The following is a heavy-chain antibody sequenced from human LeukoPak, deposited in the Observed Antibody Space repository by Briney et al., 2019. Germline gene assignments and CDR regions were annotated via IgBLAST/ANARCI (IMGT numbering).Heavy chain of an antibody. CDR3: TSQDYGDYGDY. J-gene: IGHJ4*02. Sequence: GGSLRLSCTASGFTFGDYAMSWVRQAPGKGLEWVGFIRSKAYGGTTEYAASVKGRFTISRDDSKSIAYLQMNSLKTEDTAVYYCTSQDYGDYGDYWGQGTLVTVSS. V-gene: IGHV3-49*04. CDR2: IRSKAYGGTT. D-gene: IGHD4-17*01. CDR1: GFTFGDYA.